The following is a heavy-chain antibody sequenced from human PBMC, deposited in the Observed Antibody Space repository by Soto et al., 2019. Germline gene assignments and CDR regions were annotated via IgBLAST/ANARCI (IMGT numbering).Heavy chain of an antibody. J-gene: IGHJ6*02. CDR1: GFSLSTSGMC. V-gene: IGHV2-70*01. CDR3: ARYCSGGSCYSGLYYGMDV. CDR2: IDWDDDK. Sequence: GPTLVNPTQTLPLTCTFSGFSLSTSGMCVSWIRQPPGKALEWLALIDWDDDKYYSTSLKTRLTISKGTSKNQVVLTMTNMDPVDTATYYCARYCSGGSCYSGLYYGMDVWGQGTTVTVSS. D-gene: IGHD2-15*01.